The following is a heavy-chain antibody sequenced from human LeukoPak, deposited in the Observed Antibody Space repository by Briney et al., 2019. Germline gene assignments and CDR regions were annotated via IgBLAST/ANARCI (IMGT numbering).Heavy chain of an antibody. V-gene: IGHV1-69*04. CDR3: ASTPTVVTPREAFDI. D-gene: IGHD4-23*01. CDR2: IIPILGIA. Sequence: ASVKVSCKASGGTFSSYAISWVRQAPGQGLEWMGRIIPILGIADYAQKFQGRVTITADKSTSTAYMELSSLRSEDTAVYYCASTPTVVTPREAFDIWGQGTMVTVSS. CDR1: GGTFSSYA. J-gene: IGHJ3*02.